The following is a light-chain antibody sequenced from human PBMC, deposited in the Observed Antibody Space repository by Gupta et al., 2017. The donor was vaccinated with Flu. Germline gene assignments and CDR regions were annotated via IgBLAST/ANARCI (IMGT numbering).Light chain of an antibody. CDR2: EAT. V-gene: IGLV2-14*01. Sequence: QSALTQPSSVSGSPGQSITISCTESSTDIGSYGYVSWYRQHPGKAPKLMIYEATSRPSGVSNRVSGSRSGNTASLTISGLQAEDEADYYCSAYTGSSTPYVFGSGTRVTVL. CDR3: SAYTGSSTPYV. CDR1: STDIGSYGY. J-gene: IGLJ1*01.